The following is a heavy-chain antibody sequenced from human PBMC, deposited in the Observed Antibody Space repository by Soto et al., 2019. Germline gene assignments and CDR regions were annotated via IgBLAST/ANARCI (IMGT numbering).Heavy chain of an antibody. CDR1: GGTFSSYA. CDR2: IIPIFGTA. V-gene: IGHV1-69*12. J-gene: IGHJ6*02. D-gene: IGHD3-22*01. Sequence: QVQLVQSGAEVKKPGSSVKVSCKASGGTFSSYAISWVRQAPGQGLEWVGGIIPIFGTANYAQKFQGRVTITEDASTITAHMELSSLSSEATAVYYWALSDYYDSNYGREVTGQGTTFTVSS. CDR3: ALSDYYDSNYGREV.